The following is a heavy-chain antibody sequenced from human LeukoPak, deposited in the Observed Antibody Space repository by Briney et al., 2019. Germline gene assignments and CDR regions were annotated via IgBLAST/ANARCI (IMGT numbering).Heavy chain of an antibody. CDR1: GFILGDYG. V-gene: IGHV3-48*03. J-gene: IGHJ6*04. CDR3: AELGITMIGGV. D-gene: IGHD3-10*02. Sequence: GGSLRLSCAASGFILGDYGMNWVRQAPGKRLEWVSYISSSGSTIYYADSVKGRFTISRDNAKNSLYLQMNSLRAEDTAVYYCAELGITMIGGVWGKGTTVTISS. CDR2: ISSSGSTI.